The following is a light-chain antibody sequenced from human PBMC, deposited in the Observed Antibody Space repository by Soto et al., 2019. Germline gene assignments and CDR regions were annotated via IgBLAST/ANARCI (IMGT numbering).Light chain of an antibody. CDR3: QQLYSYPIT. CDR1: QGISSY. J-gene: IGKJ5*01. CDR2: AAS. Sequence: DIQLTQSPSFLSASVGDRVTITCRASQGISSYLAWYQQKPGKAPKLLIYAASTLQSEVPSRFSGSGSGTEFTLTISSLQPEDSATYYCQQLYSYPITLDQGTRLEIK. V-gene: IGKV1-9*01.